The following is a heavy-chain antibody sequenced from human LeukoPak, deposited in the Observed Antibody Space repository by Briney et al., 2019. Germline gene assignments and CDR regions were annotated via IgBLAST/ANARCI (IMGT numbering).Heavy chain of an antibody. CDR2: MKGGGET. CDR3: ARASWISPADAVC. Sequence: GGSLRLSCVASGFSFTNSAVSWVRQAPARGPEWLSSMKGGGETFYADSVKGRCTLSRDISRNTVYLQLNNLRVEDTAIYYCARASWISPADAVCWGQGTQVTVSS. D-gene: IGHD2-2*03. J-gene: IGHJ4*02. CDR1: GFSFTNSA. V-gene: IGHV3-23*01.